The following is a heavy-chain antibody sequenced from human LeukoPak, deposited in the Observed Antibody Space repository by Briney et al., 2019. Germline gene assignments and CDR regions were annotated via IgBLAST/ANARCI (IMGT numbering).Heavy chain of an antibody. D-gene: IGHD3-10*02. CDR2: ISSSGSTI. CDR3: AELGITMIGGV. Sequence: GGSLRLSCAASGFTFSSYEMNWVRQAPGKGLEWVSYISSSGSTIYYADSVKGRFTIPRDNARNSLYLQMNSLRAEDTAVYYCAELGITMIGGVWGKGTTVTISS. CDR1: GFTFSSYE. J-gene: IGHJ6*04. V-gene: IGHV3-48*03.